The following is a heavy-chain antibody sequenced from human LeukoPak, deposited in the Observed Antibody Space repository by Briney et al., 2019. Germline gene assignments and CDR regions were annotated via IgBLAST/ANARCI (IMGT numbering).Heavy chain of an antibody. CDR3: ARRYSYGSNWFDP. V-gene: IGHV4-34*01. CDR1: GGSFSGYY. Sequence: SETLPLTRVVYGGSFSGYYWSWIRQPPGKGLEWIGEINHSGSTNYNPSLKSRVTIPVDTSKNQFSLKLSSVTAADTAVYYCARRYSYGSNWFDPWGQGTLVTVSS. J-gene: IGHJ5*02. CDR2: INHSGST. D-gene: IGHD5-18*01.